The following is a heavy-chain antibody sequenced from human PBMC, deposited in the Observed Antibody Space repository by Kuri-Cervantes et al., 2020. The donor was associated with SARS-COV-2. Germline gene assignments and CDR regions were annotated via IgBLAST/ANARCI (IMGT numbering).Heavy chain of an antibody. V-gene: IGHV1-2*04. Sequence: ASVKVSCKASGYTFTGYYMHWVRQAPGQGLEWMGWLPPPRGGPNYAQKFQGWVTMTRDTSTSTVYMELSSLRSEDSAVYYCARATVTSGQFYYGMDVWGPGTTVTVSS. CDR3: ARATVTSGQFYYGMDV. CDR1: GYTFTGYY. J-gene: IGHJ6*02. CDR2: LPPPRGGP. D-gene: IGHD4-11*01.